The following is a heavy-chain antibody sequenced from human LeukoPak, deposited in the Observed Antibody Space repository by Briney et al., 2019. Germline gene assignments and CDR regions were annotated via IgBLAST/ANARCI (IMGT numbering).Heavy chain of an antibody. V-gene: IGHV4-4*07. Sequence: SETLSLTCTVSGGSISSYYWSWIRQPAGKGLEWIGRIYTSGSTNYNPSLKSRVTMSVDTSKNQFSLKLSSVTAADTAVHYCARDGTEVGYSSSIDYWGQGTLVTVSS. CDR2: IYTSGST. J-gene: IGHJ4*02. D-gene: IGHD6-13*01. CDR1: GGSISSYY. CDR3: ARDGTEVGYSSSIDY.